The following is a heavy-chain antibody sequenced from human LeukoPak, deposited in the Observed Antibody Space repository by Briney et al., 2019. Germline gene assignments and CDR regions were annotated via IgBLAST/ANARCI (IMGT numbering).Heavy chain of an antibody. J-gene: IGHJ6*04. CDR3: ARDYGSYYYGSGSYYV. CDR1: GYTFTSYG. V-gene: IGHV1-18*01. CDR2: ISAYNGNT. D-gene: IGHD3-10*01. Sequence: ASVKVSCKASGYTFTSYGISWVRQAPGQGLEWMGWISAYNGNTNYAQKLQGRVTMTTDTSTSTAYMKLRSLRSDDTAVYYCARDYGSYYYGSGSYYVWGKGTTVTVSS.